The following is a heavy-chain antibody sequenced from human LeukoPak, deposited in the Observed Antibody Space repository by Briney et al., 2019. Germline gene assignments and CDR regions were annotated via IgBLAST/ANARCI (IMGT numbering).Heavy chain of an antibody. V-gene: IGHV3-7*01. Sequence: GRTLRLSCTASGLSFSGQWMNWVRQSPGQGLERVANIKYDGSGKYYVDSVKGRFTISREDAKNSLSLQMDSVRPEDTAVYYCAFNNNFKYWGQGTLVIVSS. J-gene: IGHJ4*02. D-gene: IGHD1/OR15-1a*01. CDR2: IKYDGSGK. CDR3: AFNNNFKY. CDR1: GLSFSGQW.